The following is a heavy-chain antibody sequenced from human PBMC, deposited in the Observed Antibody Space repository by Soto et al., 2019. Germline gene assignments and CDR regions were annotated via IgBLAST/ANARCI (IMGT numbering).Heavy chain of an antibody. CDR3: AKDFTTMVRMCDY. CDR2: ISWNSASI. CDR1: GFTFDDYA. Sequence: EVQLVESGGALVQPGRSLRLSCAASGFTFDDYAMHWVRQAPGKSPEWVSGISWNSASIGYADSVKGRFTISRDNAKKSLYLQMNSLKADDTAVYFCAKDFTTMVRMCDYWGQGTLVTVSS. V-gene: IGHV3-9*01. J-gene: IGHJ4*02. D-gene: IGHD5-18*01.